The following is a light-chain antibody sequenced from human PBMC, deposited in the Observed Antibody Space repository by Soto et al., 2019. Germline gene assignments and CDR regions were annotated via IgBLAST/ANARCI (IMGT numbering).Light chain of an antibody. Sequence: EIVMTQSPATLSVSPGERATLSCRASEGVSTNLAWYQQKPGQGPRLLIYGASIRATGIPARFSGSGSETEFTLTISSLQSEDFAVYYCQKYNTWFTFGGGTKVDIK. CDR2: GAS. V-gene: IGKV3-15*01. CDR1: EGVSTN. CDR3: QKYNTWFT. J-gene: IGKJ4*01.